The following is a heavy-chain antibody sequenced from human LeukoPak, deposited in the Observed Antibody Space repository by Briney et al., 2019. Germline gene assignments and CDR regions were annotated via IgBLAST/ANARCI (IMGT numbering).Heavy chain of an antibody. CDR3: AREKEQDFYGSGTYYGEPQCAY. J-gene: IGHJ4*02. CDR2: IYTSGST. V-gene: IGHV4-4*07. D-gene: IGHD3-10*01. Sequence: PSETLSLTCTVSGGSISSYYWSWLRQPAGKGLEWLGRIYTSGSTNYNPSLKSRVTMSVDTSKNQFSLKLSSVPAADTAVYYCAREKEQDFYGSGTYYGEPQCAYWGEGAPVTVSS. CDR1: GGSISSYY.